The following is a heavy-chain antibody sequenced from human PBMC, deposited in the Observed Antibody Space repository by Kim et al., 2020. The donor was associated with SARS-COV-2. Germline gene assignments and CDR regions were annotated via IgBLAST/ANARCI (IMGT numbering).Heavy chain of an antibody. J-gene: IGHJ4*02. V-gene: IGHV4-31*03. D-gene: IGHD6-6*01. CDR1: GDSISSGDDY. CDR2: IHFSGST. CDR3: ARADLSSSPSFDY. Sequence: SETLSLTCNVSGDSISSGDDYWSWIRQHPGKGLEWIGYIHFSGSTYYNPSLKSRLTMSVDTSKNQFSLKLTSVTAADTAMYYCARADLSSSPSFDYLGQG.